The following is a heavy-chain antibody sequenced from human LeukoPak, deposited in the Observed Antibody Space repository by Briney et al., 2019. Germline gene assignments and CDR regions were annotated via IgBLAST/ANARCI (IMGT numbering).Heavy chain of an antibody. V-gene: IGHV1-8*01. D-gene: IGHD3-22*01. CDR2: MNPNSGNT. J-gene: IGHJ4*02. CDR3: ARGVVFYDSSGYYPDY. Sequence: GASVKVTCKASGYTFTSYDINWVRQATGQGLEWMGWMNPNSGNTGYAQKFQGRVTMTRNTSISTAYMELSSLRSEDTAVYYCARGVVFYDSSGYYPDYWGQGTLVTVSS. CDR1: GYTFTSYD.